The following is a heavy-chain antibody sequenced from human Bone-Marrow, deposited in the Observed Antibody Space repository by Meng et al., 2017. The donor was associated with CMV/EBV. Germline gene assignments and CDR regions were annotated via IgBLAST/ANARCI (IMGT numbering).Heavy chain of an antibody. CDR3: ARDLVAAPGGFDYFYGMDV. CDR1: GFIFSTYE. J-gene: IGHJ6*02. D-gene: IGHD6-13*01. CDR2: ISDSGLTI. V-gene: IGHV3-48*03. Sequence: GGSLRLSCAASGFIFSTYEMNWVRQAPGKGLQWISYISDSGLTIYYADSVKGRFTISRDNSKSTLYLQMNSLRSDDTSVYYCARDLVAAPGGFDYFYGMDVWGQGTTVTVSS.